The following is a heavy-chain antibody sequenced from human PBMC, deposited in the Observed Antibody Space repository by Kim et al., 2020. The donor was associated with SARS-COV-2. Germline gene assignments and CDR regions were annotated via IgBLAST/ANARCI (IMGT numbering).Heavy chain of an antibody. CDR1: GFTFSSYG. CDR3: ARDMAVAGLDY. CDR2: IWYDGSNK. V-gene: IGHV3-33*01. Sequence: GGSLRLSCAASGFTFSSYGMHWVRQAPGKGLEWVAVIWYDGSNKYYADSVKGRFTISRDNSKNTLYLQMNSLRAEDTAVYYCARDMAVAGLDYWGQGTLVTVSS. J-gene: IGHJ4*02. D-gene: IGHD6-19*01.